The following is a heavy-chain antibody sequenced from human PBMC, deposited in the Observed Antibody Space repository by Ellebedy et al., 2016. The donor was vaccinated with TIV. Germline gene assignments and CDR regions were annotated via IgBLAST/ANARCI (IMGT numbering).Heavy chain of an antibody. J-gene: IGHJ6*02. CDR1: GFTFSSYW. V-gene: IGHV3-7*03. CDR2: IKKDGSEK. CDR3: ARDRIMYGMDV. Sequence: GEPLKISCAASGFTFSSYWMDWVRQAPGKGLEWVANIKKDGSEKYYVDSVKARFTISRDNAKNSLYLQMNSLRAEDTAVYYCARDRIMYGMDVWGQGTTVTVSS. D-gene: IGHD2-15*01.